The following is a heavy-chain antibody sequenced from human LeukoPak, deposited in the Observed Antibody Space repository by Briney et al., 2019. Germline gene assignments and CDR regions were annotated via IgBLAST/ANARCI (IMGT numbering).Heavy chain of an antibody. Sequence: GGSLRLSCAASGFTFSSYAMSWVRQAPGKGLEWVSSISSSSSYIYYADSVKGRFTISRDNAKNSLYLQMNSLRAEDTAVYYCARDHYYDSSGYHGFDYWGQGTLVTVSS. J-gene: IGHJ4*02. CDR2: ISSSSSYI. D-gene: IGHD3-22*01. V-gene: IGHV3-21*01. CDR3: ARDHYYDSSGYHGFDY. CDR1: GFTFSSYA.